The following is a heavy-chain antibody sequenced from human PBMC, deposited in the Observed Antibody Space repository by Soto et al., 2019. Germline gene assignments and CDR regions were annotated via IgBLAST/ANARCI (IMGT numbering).Heavy chain of an antibody. D-gene: IGHD3-10*01. J-gene: IGHJ3*02. CDR3: ARELNRANAFDI. CDR2: IYYSGST. Sequence: SETLSLTCTVSGGSISSGGYYWSWIRQHPGKGLEWIGCIYYSGSTYYNPSLKSRVTISVDTSKNQFSLKLSSVTAADTAVYYCARELNRANAFDIWGQGTMVTVSS. V-gene: IGHV4-31*03. CDR1: GGSISSGGYY.